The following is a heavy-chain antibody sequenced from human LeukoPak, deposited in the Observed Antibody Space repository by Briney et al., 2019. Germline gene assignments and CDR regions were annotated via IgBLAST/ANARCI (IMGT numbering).Heavy chain of an antibody. J-gene: IGHJ3*02. V-gene: IGHV3-66*02. CDR3: ARAVGVTAIHNAFDI. D-gene: IGHD2-21*02. Sequence: GGSLRLSCAVSGITLSNYGMSWVRQAPGKGLEWVAGISDSGGTDYADSVKGRFTISRDNSKNTLYLQMNSLRAEDTAVYYCARAVGVTAIHNAFDIWGQGTMVTVSS. CDR1: GITLSNYG. CDR2: ISDSGGT.